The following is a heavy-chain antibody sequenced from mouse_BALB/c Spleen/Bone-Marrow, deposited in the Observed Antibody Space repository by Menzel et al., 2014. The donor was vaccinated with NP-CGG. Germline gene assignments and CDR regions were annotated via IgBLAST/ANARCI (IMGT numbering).Heavy chain of an antibody. CDR2: INPNNGGT. D-gene: IGHD1-2*01. CDR1: GYTFISHY. V-gene: IGHV1S81*02. J-gene: IGHJ2*01. CDR3: TRLSLLRGYFEH. Sequence: VQLQQSGAELVKPGPSVKLSCKASGYTFISHYIYWVKQRPGQGLKWIGEINPNNGGTNFNEKFKSKATLTVDKSSSTAYIQLSSLTSEDSAVYYGTRLSLLRGYFEHWPQGTTLTVSS.